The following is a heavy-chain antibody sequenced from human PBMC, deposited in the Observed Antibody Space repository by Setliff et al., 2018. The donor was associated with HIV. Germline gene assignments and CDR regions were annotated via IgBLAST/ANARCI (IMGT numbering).Heavy chain of an antibody. J-gene: IGHJ6*02. Sequence: PSETLSLTCTVSGGSISSSSYYWGWIRQPPGKRLEWIGEINHRGSTDYRGSTDYRPSLKSRLTISLDTSKNQFSLKLRSVTAADTAIYYCAVGYRYYYGMDVWGQGTTVTVSS. CDR2: TDYRGST. CDR3: AVGYRYYYGMDV. CDR1: GGSISSSSYY. V-gene: IGHV4-39*07. D-gene: IGHD2-2*03.